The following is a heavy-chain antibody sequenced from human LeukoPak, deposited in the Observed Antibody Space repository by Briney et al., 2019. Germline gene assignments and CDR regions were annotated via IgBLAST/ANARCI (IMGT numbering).Heavy chain of an antibody. CDR1: GLTFGDFA. J-gene: IGHJ4*02. V-gene: IGHV3-49*04. CDR2: VKTKVYGGTT. CDR3: TRDHRDDWNPGYYFDY. Sequence: RSLRLSCTASGLTFGDFAMNWVRQAPGKGLEWVGFVKTKVYGGTTEYAASVKGRFTISRDDSKAIAYLQMNSLKTEDTAVYYCTRDHRDDWNPGYYFDYWGQGTLVTVSS. D-gene: IGHD1-1*01.